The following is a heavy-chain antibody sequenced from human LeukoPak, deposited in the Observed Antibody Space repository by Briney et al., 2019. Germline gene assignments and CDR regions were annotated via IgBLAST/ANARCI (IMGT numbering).Heavy chain of an antibody. CDR3: ARNPIYYDSSGPGAFDI. CDR1: GGSISSSSYY. J-gene: IGHJ3*02. V-gene: IGHV4-39*01. D-gene: IGHD3-22*01. CDR2: IYYSGST. Sequence: SETLSLTCTVSGGSISSSSYYWGWIRQPPGKGLEWIGSIYYSGSTYYNPSLKSRVTISVDTSKNQFSLKPSSVTAADTAVYYCARNPIYYDSSGPGAFDIWGQGTMVTVSS.